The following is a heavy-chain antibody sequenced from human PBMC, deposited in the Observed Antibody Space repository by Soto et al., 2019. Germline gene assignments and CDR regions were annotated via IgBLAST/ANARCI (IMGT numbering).Heavy chain of an antibody. J-gene: IGHJ4*02. Sequence: ASVKVSCKASGYTFTSYDINWVRQATGQGLEWMGWMNPNSGNTGYAQKFQGRVTMTRNTSTSTAYMELSSLRSEDTAVYYCARVTSVVAPFDYWGQGTLVTVSS. CDR3: ARVTSVVAPFDY. CDR2: MNPNSGNT. V-gene: IGHV1-8*02. CDR1: GYTFTSYD. D-gene: IGHD2-15*01.